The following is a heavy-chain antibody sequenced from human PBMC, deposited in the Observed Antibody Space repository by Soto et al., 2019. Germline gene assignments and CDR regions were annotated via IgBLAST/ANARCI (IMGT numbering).Heavy chain of an antibody. Sequence: GGSLRLSCGVSGGIFSDYAMSWVRQAPGKGLEWVSGISGSGGSTYYAASVKGRFTISRGSSNNILYLQMNSLRAEDTAVYYCAKDSGIPDFGAVIHAFDVWGQGTRVIVS. CDR3: AKDSGIPDFGAVIHAFDV. V-gene: IGHV3-23*01. CDR1: GGIFSDYA. CDR2: ISGSGGST. J-gene: IGHJ3*01. D-gene: IGHD3-3*01.